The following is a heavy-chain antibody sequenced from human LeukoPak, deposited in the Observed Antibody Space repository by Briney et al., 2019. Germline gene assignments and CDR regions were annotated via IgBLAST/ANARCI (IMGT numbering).Heavy chain of an antibody. CDR2: ISWNSGSI. CDR1: GFTFDDYA. Sequence: PGGSLRLSCAASGFTFDDYAMHWVRQAPGKGLEWVSGISWNSGSIGYADSVKGRFAISRDNAKNSLYLQMNGLRAEDTALYYCAKDSRPFYGSGSYSWGQGTLVTVSS. V-gene: IGHV3-9*01. D-gene: IGHD3-10*01. CDR3: AKDSRPFYGSGSYS. J-gene: IGHJ4*02.